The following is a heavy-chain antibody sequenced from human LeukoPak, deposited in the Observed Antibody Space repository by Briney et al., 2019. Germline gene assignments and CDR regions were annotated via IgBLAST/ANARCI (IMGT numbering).Heavy chain of an antibody. CDR2: IKQDGSEK. Sequence: GGSLRLSCAASGFTFSSYWMSWVRQAPGKGLEWVANIKQDGSEKYYVDSVKGRFTISRDNAKNSLYLQMNSLRAEDTAVYYCARVQVVVIYPHAFDIWGQGTMVTVSS. J-gene: IGHJ3*02. CDR1: GFTFSSYW. D-gene: IGHD3-22*01. CDR3: ARVQVVVIYPHAFDI. V-gene: IGHV3-7*01.